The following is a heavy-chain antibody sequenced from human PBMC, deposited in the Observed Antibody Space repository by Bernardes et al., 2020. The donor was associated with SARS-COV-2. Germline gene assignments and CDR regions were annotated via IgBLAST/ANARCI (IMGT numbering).Heavy chain of an antibody. J-gene: IGHJ4*02. Sequence: ASVKVSCKASGFTFISYGMHWVRQAPGQRLEWMGWINAANGNTKYSEKFQGRVTITRDTVASTAYMELSSLTSEDTAVYYCASQPLAILGIFDYWGQGTLVTVS. V-gene: IGHV1-3*01. D-gene: IGHD2-21*01. CDR1: GFTFISYG. CDR2: INAANGNT. CDR3: ASQPLAILGIFDY.